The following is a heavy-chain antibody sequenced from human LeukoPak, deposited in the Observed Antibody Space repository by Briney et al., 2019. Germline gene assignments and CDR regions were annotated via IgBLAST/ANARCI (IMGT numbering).Heavy chain of an antibody. D-gene: IGHD3-22*01. CDR3: AKVGDSSGYYGPYYYYYYMDV. CDR1: GFTFSSYA. J-gene: IGHJ6*03. Sequence: GGSLRLSCAASGFTFSSYAMSWVRQAPGKGLEWVSAISGSGGSTYYADSVKGRFTISRDNSKNTLYLQINSLRAEDTAVYYCAKVGDSSGYYGPYYYYYYMDVWGKGTTVTVSS. CDR2: ISGSGGST. V-gene: IGHV3-23*01.